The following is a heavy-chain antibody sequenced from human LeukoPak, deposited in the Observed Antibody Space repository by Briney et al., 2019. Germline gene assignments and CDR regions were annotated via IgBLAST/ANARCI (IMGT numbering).Heavy chain of an antibody. V-gene: IGHV4-61*02. CDR1: GGSISSGSYY. Sequence: SQTLSLTCTVSGGSISSGSYYWSWIRQPAGKGLEWIGRIHTSGSTNYNPSLKSRITISVDTSKNQFSLKLSSVTAADTAVYYCARDKLWLGDFDYWGQGTLVTVSS. CDR3: ARDKLWLGDFDY. J-gene: IGHJ4*02. D-gene: IGHD6-19*01. CDR2: IHTSGST.